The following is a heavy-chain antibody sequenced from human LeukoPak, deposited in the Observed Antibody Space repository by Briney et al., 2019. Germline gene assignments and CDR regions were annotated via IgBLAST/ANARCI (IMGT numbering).Heavy chain of an antibody. J-gene: IGHJ5*02. Sequence: PSETLSLTCAVYGGSFSGYYWSWIRQPPGKGLEWIGEINHSGSTNYNPSLKSRVTISVDTSKNQFSLKLSSVTAADTAVYHCARMRPQVGSYYLWGQGTLVTVSS. D-gene: IGHD1-26*01. V-gene: IGHV4-34*01. CDR1: GGSFSGYY. CDR2: INHSGST. CDR3: ARMRPQVGSYYL.